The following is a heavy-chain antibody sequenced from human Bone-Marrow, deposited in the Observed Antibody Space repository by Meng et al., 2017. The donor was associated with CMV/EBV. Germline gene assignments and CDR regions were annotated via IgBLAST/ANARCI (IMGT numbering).Heavy chain of an antibody. CDR2: IYYSGST. D-gene: IGHD2-2*01. J-gene: IGHJ6*02. Sequence: GSLRLSCTVSGGSVSSGSYYWSWIRQPPGKGLEWIGYIYYSGSTNYNPSLKSRVTISVDTSKNQFSLKLGSVTAADTAVYYCARDSWVVSRLGMDVWGQGTTVTVSS. CDR3: ARDSWVVSRLGMDV. V-gene: IGHV4-61*01. CDR1: GGSVSSGSYY.